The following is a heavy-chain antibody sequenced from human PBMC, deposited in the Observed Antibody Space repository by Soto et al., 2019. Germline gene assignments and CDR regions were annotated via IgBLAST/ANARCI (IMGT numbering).Heavy chain of an antibody. CDR3: ARGSVDTVDSSGFYEY. CDR2: IYYSLIT. V-gene: IGHV4-30-4*01. J-gene: IGHJ4*02. Sequence: SETLSLTCTVSGGSISSGDYYWSWIRQPPGKGLEWNGYIYYSLITYYNPSLNLRVTISVDTSKNQFSLKLSSVTAADTAVYYCARGSVDTVDSSGFYEYWGQGTPVTVSS. D-gene: IGHD3-22*01. CDR1: GGSISSGDYY.